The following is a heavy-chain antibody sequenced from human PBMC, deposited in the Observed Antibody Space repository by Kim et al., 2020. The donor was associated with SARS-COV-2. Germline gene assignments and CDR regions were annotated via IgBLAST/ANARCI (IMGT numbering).Heavy chain of an antibody. CDR1: GFTFSSYA. J-gene: IGHJ3*02. D-gene: IGHD3-10*01. V-gene: IGHV3-23*03. CDR2: IYSGGSST. Sequence: GGSLRLSCAASGFTFSSYAMSWVRQAPGKGLEWVSVIYSGGSSTYYADSVKGRFTISRDNSKNTLYLQMNSLRAEDTAVYYCAKSLSYGSGSPFTFDIWGQGTIVTVSS. CDR3: AKSLSYGSGSPFTFDI.